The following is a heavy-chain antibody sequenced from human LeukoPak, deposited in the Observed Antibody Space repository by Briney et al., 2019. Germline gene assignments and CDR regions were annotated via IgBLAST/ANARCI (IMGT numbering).Heavy chain of an antibody. J-gene: IGHJ4*02. D-gene: IGHD2-15*01. CDR2: IIPIFGTA. CDR3: ARVVHRGPLYYFDY. V-gene: IGHV1-69*05. CDR1: GYTFTSYD. Sequence: GASVKVSCKASGYTFTSYDINWVRQAPGQGLEWMGGIIPIFGTANYAQKFQGRVTITTDESTSTAYMELSSLRSEDTAVYYCARVVHRGPLYYFDYWGQGTLVTVSS.